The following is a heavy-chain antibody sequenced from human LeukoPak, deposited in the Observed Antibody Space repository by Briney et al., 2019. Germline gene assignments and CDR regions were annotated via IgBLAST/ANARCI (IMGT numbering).Heavy chain of an antibody. D-gene: IGHD6-13*01. V-gene: IGHV4-39*01. CDR2: IYYSGST. J-gene: IGHJ4*02. Sequence: SETLSLTCTVSGGSIISSTFYWGWVRQPPGKGLEWIGSIYYSGSTYYSPSLKSRVTISVDTSKNQFSLKLSSVTAADTAVYYCARLSSSRGLDYWGQGTLVTVSS. CDR1: GGSIISSTFY. CDR3: ARLSSSRGLDY.